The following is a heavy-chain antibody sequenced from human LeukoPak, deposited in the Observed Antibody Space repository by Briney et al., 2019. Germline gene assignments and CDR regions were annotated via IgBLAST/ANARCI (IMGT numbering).Heavy chain of an antibody. CDR3: VRELSVAGSFLDY. CDR1: GFTFSRYW. CDR2: FNSDASIT. V-gene: IGHV3-74*01. D-gene: IGHD6-19*01. Sequence: GGSLRLSCAASGFTFSRYWMHWVRQAPGKGLVWVSRFNSDASITTYADSVKGRFTISIDNAKNTVYLQMNSLRVEDTAVYYCVRELSVAGSFLDYWGQGTLVTVSS. J-gene: IGHJ4*02.